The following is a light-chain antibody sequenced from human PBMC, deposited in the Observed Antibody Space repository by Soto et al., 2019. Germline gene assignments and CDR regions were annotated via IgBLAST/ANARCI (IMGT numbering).Light chain of an antibody. J-gene: IGLJ2*01. V-gene: IGLV2-8*01. CDR3: SSYGGSNTVV. CDR2: EVS. Sequence: QSVLTRHPSASGSPGQSVTISCTGSSSDVGGYNYVSWYQQHPGKAPKLMIYEVSKRPSGVPDRLSGSKSGNTASLTVSGLQAEDDADYYCSSYGGSNTVVFGGGTKVTVL. CDR1: SSDVGGYNY.